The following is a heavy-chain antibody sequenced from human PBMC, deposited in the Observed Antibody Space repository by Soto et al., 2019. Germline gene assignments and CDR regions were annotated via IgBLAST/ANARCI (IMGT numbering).Heavy chain of an antibody. CDR1: GFTFNNYA. CDR3: AKGRGGSGSLTPRVDF. J-gene: IGHJ4*02. Sequence: EVQLLESGGGLVQPGGSLRLPCAASGFTFNNYAMTWVPQPPGKGREWVSAISGGGDTTSYTDSVKGRFTVSRDGSKNTLYLQMSSLRAEDTALYYCAKGRGGSGSLTPRVDFWGQGTLVTVSS. CDR2: ISGGGDTT. V-gene: IGHV3-23*01. D-gene: IGHD3-10*01.